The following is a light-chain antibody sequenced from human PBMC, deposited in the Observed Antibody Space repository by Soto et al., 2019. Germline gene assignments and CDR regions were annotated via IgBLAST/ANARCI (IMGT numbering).Light chain of an antibody. CDR3: LLTYSGARV. Sequence: QAVVTQEPSLTVSPGGTVTLTCGSSTGAVTTDHFPYWFQQKPGQAPRTLIYDTXNKYSWTPARFXGSLLGDKXALTLXGXXXXXXADYYCLLTYSGARVFGGGTKLTVL. CDR2: DTX. CDR1: TGAVTTDHF. V-gene: IGLV7-46*01. J-gene: IGLJ3*02.